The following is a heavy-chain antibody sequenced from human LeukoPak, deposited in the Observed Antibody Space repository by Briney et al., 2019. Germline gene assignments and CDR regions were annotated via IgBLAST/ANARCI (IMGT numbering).Heavy chain of an antibody. CDR3: TRCHEYAWGD. CDR2: IYDSGRI. J-gene: IGHJ4*02. Sequence: SESLSLTCAVSGDSISNNNWWWSWVRQPPGKGREWIGEIYDSGRINYNPSLKSRVSISVDKSKHQFSPNRSSLTAADTAAYYCTRCHEYAWGDWGQGTLVTVSS. D-gene: IGHD7-27*01. CDR1: GDSISNNNW. V-gene: IGHV4-4*02.